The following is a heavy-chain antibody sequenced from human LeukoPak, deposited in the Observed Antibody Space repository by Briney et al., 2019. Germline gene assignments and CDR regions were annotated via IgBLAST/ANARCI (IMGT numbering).Heavy chain of an antibody. CDR2: MNPNSGNT. CDR3: ARAVDYDSSGYYYYDY. Sequence: GASVKVSCKASGYTFTDYYMHWVRQATGQGLEWMGWMNPNSGNTGYAQKFQGRVTMTRNTSISTAYMELSSLRSEDTAVYYCARAVDYDSSGYYYYDYWGQGTLVTVSS. V-gene: IGHV1-8*02. D-gene: IGHD3-22*01. J-gene: IGHJ4*02. CDR1: GYTFTDYY.